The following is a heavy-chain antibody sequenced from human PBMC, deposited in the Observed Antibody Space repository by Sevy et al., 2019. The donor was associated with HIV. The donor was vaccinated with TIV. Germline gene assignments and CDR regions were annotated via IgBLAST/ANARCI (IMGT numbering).Heavy chain of an antibody. CDR1: GGSISSYY. CDR2: IYNSGST. D-gene: IGHD2-15*01. Sequence: SETLSLTCTVSGGSISSYYWSWIRQPPGKGLEWIGYIYNSGSTNYNPSLKSRVTISVDTSKNQFSLKLSSVTAADTAVYYCAREIAGDAFDNWGQGTMVTVSS. J-gene: IGHJ3*02. V-gene: IGHV4-59*01. CDR3: AREIAGDAFDN.